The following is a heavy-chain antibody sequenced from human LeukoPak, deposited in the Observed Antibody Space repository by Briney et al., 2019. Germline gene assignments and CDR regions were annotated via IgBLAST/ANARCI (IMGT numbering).Heavy chain of an antibody. CDR1: GFTFSDYY. V-gene: IGHV3-11*01. J-gene: IGHJ3*02. CDR3: ARETWIQLWLPRAFDI. CDR2: ISSSGSTI. Sequence: GSLRLSCAASGFTFSDYYMSWIRQAPGKGLEWVSYISSSGSTIYYADSVKGRFTISRVNAKNSLYLQMNSLRAEDTAVYYCARETWIQLWLPRAFDIWGQGTMVTVSS. D-gene: IGHD5-18*01.